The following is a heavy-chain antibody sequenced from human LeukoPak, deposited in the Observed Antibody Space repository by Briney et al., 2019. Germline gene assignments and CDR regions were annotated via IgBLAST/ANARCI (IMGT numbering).Heavy chain of an antibody. Sequence: SETLSLTCTVSGYSIGSEYDWGWLRQPPGKGLEWIGCIYHSESTYYNPSLKSRVTISIDTSKNQFSLKLSSVTAADTAVYYCARDPGDTVNYWGQGTLVTVSS. V-gene: IGHV4-38-2*02. D-gene: IGHD2-15*01. CDR2: IYHSEST. J-gene: IGHJ4*02. CDR3: ARDPGDTVNY. CDR1: GYSIGSEYD.